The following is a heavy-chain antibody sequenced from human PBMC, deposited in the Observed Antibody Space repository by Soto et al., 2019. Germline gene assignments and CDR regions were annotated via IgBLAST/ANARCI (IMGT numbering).Heavy chain of an antibody. V-gene: IGHV3-7*03. J-gene: IGHJ4*02. D-gene: IGHD3-16*01. Sequence: GSLRLSCAASGFTFSTYWMTWVRQAPGKGLEWVANIIKDGSEKSYVDSVEGRFTISRDNAKNSLYLEMNSLRVEDTAVYYCARDWGGLGYWGQGTLVTVSS. CDR1: GFTFSTYW. CDR3: ARDWGGLGY. CDR2: IIKDGSEK.